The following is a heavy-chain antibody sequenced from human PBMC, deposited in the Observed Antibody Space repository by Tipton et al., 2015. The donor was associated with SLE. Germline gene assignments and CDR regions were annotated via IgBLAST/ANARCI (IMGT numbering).Heavy chain of an antibody. V-gene: IGHV4-31*02. CDR2: IFHSGGS. D-gene: IGHD3-16*01. J-gene: IGHJ4*02. Sequence: LRLSCSVSGYSVSSSTHYWHWIRQYPGTGLEWIGYIFHSGGSYYNPSLRPRLTMSVDTSNNQFSLKLSSVTAADTAIYYCARGGFGGGQPFDSWGQGRLVTVSS. CDR1: GYSVSSSTHY. CDR3: ARGGFGGGQPFDS.